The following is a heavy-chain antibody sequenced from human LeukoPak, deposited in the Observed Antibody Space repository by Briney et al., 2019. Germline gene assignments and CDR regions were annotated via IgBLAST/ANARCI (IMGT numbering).Heavy chain of an antibody. V-gene: IGHV1-2*06. D-gene: IGHD3-3*01. CDR2: INPNSGGT. CDR1: GYTFTGYY. CDR3: ARTQFDYDFWSGYYPPPVGYYGMDV. J-gene: IGHJ6*02. Sequence: ASVKVSCKASGYTFTGYYMHWVRQAPGQGLEWMGRINPNSGGTNYAQKFQGRVTMTRDTSISTAYMELSRLRSDDTAVYYCARTQFDYDFWSGYYPPPVGYYGMDVWDQGTTVTVSS.